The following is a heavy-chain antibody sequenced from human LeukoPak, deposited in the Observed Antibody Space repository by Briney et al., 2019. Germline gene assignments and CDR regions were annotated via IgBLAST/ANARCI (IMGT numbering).Heavy chain of an antibody. J-gene: IGHJ4*02. CDR3: ARDGSGRVPEMSAPDY. D-gene: IGHD3-10*01. Sequence: GGSLRLSCAASGFTFSDYYMSWIRQAPGKGLEWVSYIRSSSRTIYYADSVNGRFTISRDNAKNSLYLQMNSLRAEDTAVYYCARDGSGRVPEMSAPDYWGQGTLVTVSS. CDR1: GFTFSDYY. V-gene: IGHV3-11*04. CDR2: IRSSSRTI.